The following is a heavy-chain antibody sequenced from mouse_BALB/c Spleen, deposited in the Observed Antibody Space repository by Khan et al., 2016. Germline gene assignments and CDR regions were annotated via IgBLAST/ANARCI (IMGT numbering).Heavy chain of an antibody. CDR2: INYSGST. J-gene: IGHJ3*01. Sequence: EVQLQESGPDLVKPSQSLSLTCTVTGYSITSGYSWHWIRQFPGNQLEWMGYINYSGSTNYNPSLKSRISITRDTSKNQFFLQLNSVTTEDTATYSGEREEITTAFAYWGQGTLVTVSA. V-gene: IGHV3-1*02. D-gene: IGHD2-4*01. CDR1: GYSITSGYS. CDR3: EREEITTAFAY.